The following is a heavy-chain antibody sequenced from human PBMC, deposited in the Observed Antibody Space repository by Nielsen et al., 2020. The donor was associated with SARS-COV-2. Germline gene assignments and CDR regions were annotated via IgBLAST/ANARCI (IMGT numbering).Heavy chain of an antibody. CDR1: GYRFTGYY. V-gene: IGHV1-2*06. J-gene: IGHJ6*02. D-gene: IGHD3/OR15-3a*01. CDR3: ARARATIFGLVMSYGMDV. Sequence: ASVKVSCKASGYRFTGYYIHWVRQAPGQGLEWMGRINPYSGGTNYAQKFQGTVTMTRDASISTVYMELTSDDTAVYYCARARATIFGLVMSYGMDVWGQGTTVAVSS. CDR2: INPYSGGT.